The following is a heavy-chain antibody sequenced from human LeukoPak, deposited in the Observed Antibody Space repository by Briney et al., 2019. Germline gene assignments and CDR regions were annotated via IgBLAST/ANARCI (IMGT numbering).Heavy chain of an antibody. Sequence: SETLSLTCAVSGGSIRSGGYSWSWIRQPPGKGLEWIGEINHSGSTNYNPSLKSRVTISVDTSKNQFSLKLSSVTAADTAVYYCARGYSGVTMTALYYYYGMDVWGQGTTVTVSS. CDR1: GGSIRSGGYS. D-gene: IGHD3-22*01. CDR2: INHSGST. CDR3: ARGYSGVTMTALYYYYGMDV. J-gene: IGHJ6*02. V-gene: IGHV4-34*01.